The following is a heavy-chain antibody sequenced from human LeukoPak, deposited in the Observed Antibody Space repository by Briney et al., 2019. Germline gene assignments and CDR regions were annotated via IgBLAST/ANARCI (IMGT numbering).Heavy chain of an antibody. CDR3: ARWAGTGDFDY. V-gene: IGHV4-59*01. CDR1: DGSIINYY. D-gene: IGHD3-10*01. Sequence: SETLSLTCTVSDGSIINYYWSWIRQPPGKGLEWIGYIYYSGSTNYNPSLKSRVTISVDTSKNHFSLKLSSVTAADTAVYYCARWAGTGDFDYWGHGTLVTVSS. J-gene: IGHJ4*01. CDR2: IYYSGST.